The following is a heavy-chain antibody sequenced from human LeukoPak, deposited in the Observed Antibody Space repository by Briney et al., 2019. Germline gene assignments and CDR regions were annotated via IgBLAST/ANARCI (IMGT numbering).Heavy chain of an antibody. CDR3: ARPLMYYYGSETYFWFDP. J-gene: IGHJ5*02. CDR2: IKQDRSEK. D-gene: IGHD3-10*01. Sequence: GGSLRLSCAASGFTFSNYWMSWVRQAPGKGLEWVASIKQDRSEKYYVDSVKGRFTISRDNAKNSLYLQMNSLRAEDTAVYYCARPLMYYYGSETYFWFDPWGQGTPVTVSS. V-gene: IGHV3-7*01. CDR1: GFTFSNYW.